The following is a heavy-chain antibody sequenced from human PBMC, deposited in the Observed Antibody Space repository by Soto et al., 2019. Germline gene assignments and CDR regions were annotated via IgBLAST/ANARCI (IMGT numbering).Heavy chain of an antibody. Sequence: SLGLASAASGFTFDDYAVYWVRNAPGKGLEWVSGISWNSGSIGYADSVKGRFTISRDNSKNSLYLQMNSLRAEDTALYYCAKDMRDNISTGYGNWFDPWGQGTLVTVSS. CDR2: ISWNSGSI. CDR3: AKDMRDNISTGYGNWFDP. J-gene: IGHJ5*02. CDR1: GFTFDDYA. V-gene: IGHV3-9*01. D-gene: IGHD3-9*01.